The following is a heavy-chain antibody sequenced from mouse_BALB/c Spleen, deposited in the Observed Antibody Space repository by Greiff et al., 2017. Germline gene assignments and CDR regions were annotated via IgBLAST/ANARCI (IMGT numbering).Heavy chain of an antibody. V-gene: IGHV14-3*02. D-gene: IGHD2-4*01. Sequence: VQLKESGAELVKPGASVKLSCTASGFNIKDTYMHWVKQRPEQGLEWIGRIGPANGNTKYDPKFQGKATITADTSSNTAYLQLSSLTSEDTAVYYCARVDYDVDYAMDYWGQGTSVTVSS. CDR2: IGPANGNT. CDR1: GFNIKDTY. J-gene: IGHJ4*01. CDR3: ARVDYDVDYAMDY.